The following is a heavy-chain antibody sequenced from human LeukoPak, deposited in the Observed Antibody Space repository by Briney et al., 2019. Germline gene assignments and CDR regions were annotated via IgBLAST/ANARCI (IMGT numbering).Heavy chain of an antibody. CDR1: GFTFSSYA. V-gene: IGHV3-23*01. Sequence: GGSLRLSCAASGFTFSSYAMSWVRQAPGKGLEGVSAISGSGGSQYYADSVTGRLSISRDIYKNTLYLQMNSLRAEDTAVYYCAKTYYYYDSSGYYFFDYWGQGTLVTVSS. D-gene: IGHD3-22*01. CDR2: ISGSGGSQ. CDR3: AKTYYYYDSSGYYFFDY. J-gene: IGHJ4*02.